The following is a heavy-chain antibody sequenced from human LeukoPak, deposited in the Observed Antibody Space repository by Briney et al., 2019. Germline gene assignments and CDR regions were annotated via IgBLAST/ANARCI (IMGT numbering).Heavy chain of an antibody. CDR3: ARDRNFHYYDSSGTRD. CDR2: IGTAGDT. V-gene: IGHV3-13*01. CDR1: GFTFSSYS. J-gene: IGHJ4*02. Sequence: GGSLRLSCAASGFTFSSYSMNWVRQATGKGLEWVSAIGTAGDTYYPGSVKGRFTISRDNSKNTLYLQMNSLRAEDTAVYYCARDRNFHYYDSSGTRDWGQGTLVTVSS. D-gene: IGHD3-22*01.